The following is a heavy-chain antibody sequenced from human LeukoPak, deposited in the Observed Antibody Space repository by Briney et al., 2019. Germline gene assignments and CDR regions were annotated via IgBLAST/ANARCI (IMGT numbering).Heavy chain of an antibody. D-gene: IGHD4-17*01. CDR3: ARQKGTVTTPFDY. J-gene: IGHJ4*02. CDR2: FYYSGST. V-gene: IGHV4-59*08. CDR1: VGSISSYY. Sequence: SETRSLTCTFSVGSISSYYWSWIRQPPGKGLEGIGHFYYSGSTSYNPSLKSRVTISVDTSKNQFSLKLTSVTAADTAVYYCARQKGTVTTPFDYWGQRTLVTVSS.